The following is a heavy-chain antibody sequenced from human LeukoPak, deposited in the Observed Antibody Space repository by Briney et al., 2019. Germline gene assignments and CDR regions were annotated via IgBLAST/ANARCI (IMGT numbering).Heavy chain of an antibody. V-gene: IGHV4-34*01. CDR1: GGSFSGYY. J-gene: IGHJ5*02. CDR3: ARSYYYGSGSYYQNWFDP. CDR2: INHSGST. D-gene: IGHD3-10*01. Sequence: PSETLSLTCAVYGGSFSGYYWSWIRQPPGKGLEWIGEINHSGSTNYSPSLKSRVTISVDTSKNQFSLKLSSVTAADTAVYYCARSYYYGSGSYYQNWFDPWGQGTLVTVSS.